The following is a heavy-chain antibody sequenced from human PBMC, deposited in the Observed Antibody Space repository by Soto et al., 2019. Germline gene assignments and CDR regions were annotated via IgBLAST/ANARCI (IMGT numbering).Heavy chain of an antibody. J-gene: IGHJ4*02. CDR2: IYYSGST. CDR1: GGSISSGGYY. D-gene: IGHD3-22*01. V-gene: IGHV4-31*03. CDR3: ARGPGSSGYYLIDY. Sequence: QVQLQESGPGLVKPSQTLSLTCTVSGGSISSGGYYWSWIRQPPGKGLEWIGYIYYSGSTYYNPSLKSRVTIAVDTSKNQFSLKLSSVTAADTAVYYCARGPGSSGYYLIDYWGQGTLVTVSS.